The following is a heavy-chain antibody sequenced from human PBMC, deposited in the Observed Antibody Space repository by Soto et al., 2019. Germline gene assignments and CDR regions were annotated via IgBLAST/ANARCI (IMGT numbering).Heavy chain of an antibody. CDR3: ARGIEGWYQGRYYYGMDV. CDR1: GGSVSSGSYY. V-gene: IGHV4-61*01. J-gene: IGHJ6*02. D-gene: IGHD6-19*01. CDR2: IYYSGST. Sequence: QVQLQESGPGLVKPSETLSLTCTVSGGSVSSGSYYWSWILQPPGKGLEWIGYIYYSGSTNNNPSLKSRVTLSVDTSKNQFSLKLSPVTAADTAVYYCARGIEGWYQGRYYYGMDVWGQGTTVTVSS.